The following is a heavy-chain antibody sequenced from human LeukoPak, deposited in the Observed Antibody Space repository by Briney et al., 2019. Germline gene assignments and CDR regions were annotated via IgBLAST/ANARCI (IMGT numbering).Heavy chain of an antibody. CDR2: INPISGYT. Sequence: ASVKVSCKASGYTFTSYDINWVRQATGQGLEWMGWINPISGYTGYAQKFQGRVTMTGNTSISTAYMELSSLRPEDAAVYYCARGNRLYTSSWSSLAFDIWGQGTMVTVSS. J-gene: IGHJ3*02. D-gene: IGHD6-13*01. CDR3: ARGNRLYTSSWSSLAFDI. V-gene: IGHV1-8*01. CDR1: GYTFTSYD.